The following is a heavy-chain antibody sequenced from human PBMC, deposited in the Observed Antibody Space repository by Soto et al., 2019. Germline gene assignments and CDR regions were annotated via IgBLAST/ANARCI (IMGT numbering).Heavy chain of an antibody. CDR1: GFAFNNYG. Sequence: GGSLRLSCTVSGFAFNNYGINWVRQAPGKGLEWVSSISKSDYTYYSDSVKGRFTISRDNAKSSVSLQMNTLRVDDTAVYYCAREDSIIIPAVSDFWGQGTLVTVSS. D-gene: IGHD3-22*01. CDR3: AREDSIIIPAVSDF. CDR2: ISKSDYT. J-gene: IGHJ4*02. V-gene: IGHV3-21*01.